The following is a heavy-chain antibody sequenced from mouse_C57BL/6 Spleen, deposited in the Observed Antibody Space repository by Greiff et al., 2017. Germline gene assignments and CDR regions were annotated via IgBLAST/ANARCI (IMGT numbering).Heavy chain of an antibody. J-gene: IGHJ2*01. CDR1: GYAFSSSW. CDR2: IYPGDGDT. D-gene: IGHD1-1*01. V-gene: IGHV1-82*01. Sequence: QVQLQQSGPELVKPGASVKISCKASGYAFSSSWMNWVKQRPGKGLEWIGRIYPGDGDTNYNGKFKGKATLTADKSSSTAYMQLSSLTSEDSAVDFCARFTTDRYYFDYWGQGTTLTVSS. CDR3: ARFTTDRYYFDY.